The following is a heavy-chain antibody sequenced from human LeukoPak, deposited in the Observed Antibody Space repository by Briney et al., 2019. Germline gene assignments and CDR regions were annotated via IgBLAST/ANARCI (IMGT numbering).Heavy chain of an antibody. J-gene: IGHJ4*02. Sequence: GGSLRLSCAASGFTFNSYWISWVRQAPPKGLEWVANIKQDGSEKDYVDSGKGRFTIARDNAKNSLYLQMNSLRAEDTAVYYCARGRYYFDYWGQGAPVTVSS. CDR3: ARGRYYFDY. CDR2: IKQDGSEK. CDR1: GFTFNSYW. V-gene: IGHV3-7*04.